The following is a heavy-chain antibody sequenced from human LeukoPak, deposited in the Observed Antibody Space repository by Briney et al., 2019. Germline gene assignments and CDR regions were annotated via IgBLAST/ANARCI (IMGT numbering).Heavy chain of an antibody. D-gene: IGHD6-6*01. CDR3: VRDPLAAHLILDF. CDR2: IKQDGSEK. J-gene: IGHJ4*02. V-gene: IGHV3-7*01. Sequence: GGSLRLSCAASGFNFSNYWMSWVRQAPGKGLEWVANIKQDGSEKYYVDSVKGRFTISRDNAKNSLYLQMNTLRAEDTAVYYCVRDPLAAHLILDFWGQGTLVTVSS. CDR1: GFNFSNYW.